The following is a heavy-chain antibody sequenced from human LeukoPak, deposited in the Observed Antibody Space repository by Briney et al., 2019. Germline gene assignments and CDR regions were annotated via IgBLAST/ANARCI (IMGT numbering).Heavy chain of an antibody. CDR3: ARDYYDSSGYYSDAFDI. Sequence: GGSLRLSCAASGFTFSSYAMHWARQAPGKGLEWVAVISYDGSNKYYADSVKGRFTISRDNSKNTLYLQMNSLRAEDTAVYYCARDYYDSSGYYSDAFDIWGQGTMVTVSS. V-gene: IGHV3-30-3*01. D-gene: IGHD3-22*01. J-gene: IGHJ3*02. CDR1: GFTFSSYA. CDR2: ISYDGSNK.